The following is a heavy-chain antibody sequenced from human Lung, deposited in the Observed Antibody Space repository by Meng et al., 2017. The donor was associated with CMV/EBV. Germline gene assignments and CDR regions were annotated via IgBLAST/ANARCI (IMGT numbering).Heavy chain of an antibody. V-gene: IGHV3-53*01. CDR2: IYSVGIT. CDR3: ATFSRGNNYGYFES. Sequence: GESLKISCAASGISVSSNYMTWVRQAPGKGLEWVSTIYSVGITYYADSVRGRFTISRDTSKNTLSLQMISLRVEDAAIYYCATFSRGNNYGYFESWGQGTXVTVDS. CDR1: GISVSSNY. J-gene: IGHJ4*02. D-gene: IGHD5-18*01.